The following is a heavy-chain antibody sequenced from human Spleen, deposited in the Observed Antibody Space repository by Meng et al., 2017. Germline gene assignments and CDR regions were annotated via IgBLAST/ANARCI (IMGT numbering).Heavy chain of an antibody. CDR3: AREDSFYGDYLDY. D-gene: IGHD4-17*01. CDR2: ISYDGSNK. V-gene: IGHV3-30-3*01. J-gene: IGHJ4*02. CDR1: GFTFSSYA. Sequence: QVQLVESGGGVVQPGRSRRLSCAASGFTFSSYAMHWVRPAPGKGLEWVAVISYDGSNKYYADSVKGRFTISRDNSKNTLYLQMNSLRAEDTAVYYCAREDSFYGDYLDYWGQGTLVTVSS.